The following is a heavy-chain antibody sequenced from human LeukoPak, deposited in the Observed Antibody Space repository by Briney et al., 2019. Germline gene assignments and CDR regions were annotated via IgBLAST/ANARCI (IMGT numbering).Heavy chain of an antibody. CDR1: GFTFSSYA. CDR3: AKSAAAAGRTYFDS. V-gene: IGHV3-23*01. D-gene: IGHD6-13*01. J-gene: IGHJ4*02. Sequence: PGGPLRLSCAASGFTFSSYAMSWVRQAPGKGLEWVSDVSGSGGSTYYADSVKGRFTISRDNSKNTLYLQMNSLRAEDTAVYYCAKSAAAAGRTYFDSWGQGTLVTVSS. CDR2: VSGSGGST.